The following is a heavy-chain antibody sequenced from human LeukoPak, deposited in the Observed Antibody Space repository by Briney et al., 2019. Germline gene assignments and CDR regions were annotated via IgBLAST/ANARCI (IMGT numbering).Heavy chain of an antibody. J-gene: IGHJ3*02. D-gene: IGHD1-26*01. CDR3: VKDEVPYNGKYDGFVI. CDR2: IGGDGGKP. Sequence: GGSLRLSCAASGFLFSDYAMNWVRQAPGKGLEWVSVIGGDGGKPNYADSVKGRFTISRDNRKNTLYLQMNTLRAEDTAVYYCVKDEVPYNGKYDGFVIWGQGTMVTVSP. CDR1: GFLFSDYA. V-gene: IGHV3-23*01.